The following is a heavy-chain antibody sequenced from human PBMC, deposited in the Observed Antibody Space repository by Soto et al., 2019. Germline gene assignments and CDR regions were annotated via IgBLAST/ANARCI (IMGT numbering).Heavy chain of an antibody. CDR1: GFTFNSYG. D-gene: IGHD3-3*01. V-gene: IGHV3-30*18. CDR2: ISYEGNNK. Sequence: QVQLVESGGGVVQPGRSLRLSCAASGFTFNSYGMHWVRQAPGKGLEWVAFISYEGNNKYYADSVKGRFTISRDNSRTPLYLQMNSLRAEDTAVYFCAKRRNVSRSLEWSSGLEVWGQGTTVTVSS. CDR3: AKRRNVSRSLEWSSGLEV. J-gene: IGHJ6*02.